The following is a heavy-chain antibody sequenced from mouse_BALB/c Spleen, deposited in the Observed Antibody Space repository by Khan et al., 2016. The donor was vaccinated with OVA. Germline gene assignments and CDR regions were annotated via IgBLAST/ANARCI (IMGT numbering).Heavy chain of an antibody. D-gene: IGHD1-1*01. V-gene: IGHV1-77*01. J-gene: IGHJ2*01. CDR2: IYPGSGTT. CDR1: GYTFTDSI. Sequence: QVQLQQPGPELVKPGASVKMSCKASGYTFTDSIISWVKQRTGQGLEWIGEIYPGSGTTHYNEKFKGKATLTADKSSNTASMQLNSLTSEDSAIYFCARYETTVADYWGQGTTLTVSS. CDR3: ARYETTVADY.